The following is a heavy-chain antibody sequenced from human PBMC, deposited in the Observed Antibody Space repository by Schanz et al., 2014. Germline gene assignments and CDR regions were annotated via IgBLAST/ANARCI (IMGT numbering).Heavy chain of an antibody. D-gene: IGHD2-21*02. CDR2: ISGSSSTK. Sequence: VQLVESGGGLVKPGGSLRLSCAASGITFSGYSMNWVRQAPGKGLEWVSYISGSSSTKYYADSVKGRFTISRDNGKKSLYLQMNSLRAEDTAVYFCARPSDSSWYMDVWGKGTTVTVSS. V-gene: IGHV3-48*01. J-gene: IGHJ6*03. CDR3: ARPSDSSWYMDV. CDR1: GITFSGYS.